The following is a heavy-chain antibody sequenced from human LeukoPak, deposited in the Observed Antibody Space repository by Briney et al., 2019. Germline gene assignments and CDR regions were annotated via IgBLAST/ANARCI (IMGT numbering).Heavy chain of an antibody. CDR3: ARGLPHYNILTGYYNKYFDY. D-gene: IGHD3-9*01. CDR1: GGSISSGSYY. J-gene: IGHJ4*02. Sequence: SETLSLTCTVSGGSISSGSYYWNWIRQRQPAGKGLEWIGRIYTSGSTNYNPSLKSRVTISVDTSKNQFSLKLSSVTAADTAVYYCARGLPHYNILTGYYNKYFDYWGQGTLVTVSS. CDR2: IYTSGST. V-gene: IGHV4-61*02.